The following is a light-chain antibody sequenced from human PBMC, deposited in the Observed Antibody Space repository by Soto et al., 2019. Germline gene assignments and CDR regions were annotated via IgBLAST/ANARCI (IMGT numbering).Light chain of an antibody. CDR1: SSDVGSYNL. CDR2: EGS. J-gene: IGLJ7*01. V-gene: IGLV2-23*01. CDR3: CSYAGSSTHAV. Sequence: QSALTQPASVSGSPGQSITISCTGTSSDVGSYNLVSWYQQHPGKAPKLMIYEGSKRPSGVSNRFSGSKSGNTASLTISGLQPGEGADYYCCSYAGSSTHAVFGGGTQPTVL.